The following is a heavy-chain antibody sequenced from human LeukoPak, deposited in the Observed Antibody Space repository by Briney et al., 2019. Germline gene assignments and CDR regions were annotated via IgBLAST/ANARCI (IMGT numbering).Heavy chain of an antibody. CDR3: ARAITIFGVVITYFDY. J-gene: IGHJ4*02. CDR1: GGTFSSYA. V-gene: IGHV1-69*05. Sequence: SVKVSCKASGGTFSSYAISRVRQAPGQGLEWMGGIIPIFGTANYAQKFQGRVTITTDESTSTAYMELSSPRSEDTAVYYCARAITIFGVVITYFDYWGQGTLVTVSS. D-gene: IGHD3-3*01. CDR2: IIPIFGTA.